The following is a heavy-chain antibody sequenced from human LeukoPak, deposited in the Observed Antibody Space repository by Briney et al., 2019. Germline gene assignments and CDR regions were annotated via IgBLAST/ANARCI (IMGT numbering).Heavy chain of an antibody. CDR3: ARVFSDGGNSFDY. Sequence: GGSLRLSCAASGFSVRSNYMTWVRQAPGKGLEWVSIIYSSGNTYYADSVRGRFTVSRHNSENTVCLQMNSLRAEDTAFYYCARVFSDGGNSFDYWGQGALVTVSS. J-gene: IGHJ4*02. D-gene: IGHD1-26*01. CDR2: IYSSGNT. V-gene: IGHV3-53*04. CDR1: GFSVRSNY.